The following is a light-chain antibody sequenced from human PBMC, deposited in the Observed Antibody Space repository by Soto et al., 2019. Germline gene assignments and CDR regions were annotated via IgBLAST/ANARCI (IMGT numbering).Light chain of an antibody. CDR1: QSVSSY. CDR2: DAS. V-gene: IGKV3-11*01. CDR3: QQRSNWPALT. J-gene: IGKJ4*01. Sequence: EIVLTQSPATLSLSPLERATLSCSASQSVSSYLAWYQQKPGQAPRPLIYDASNRATGIPARFSGSGSGTDFTLTISSLEPEDFAVYYCQQRSNWPALTFGGGTKVDIK.